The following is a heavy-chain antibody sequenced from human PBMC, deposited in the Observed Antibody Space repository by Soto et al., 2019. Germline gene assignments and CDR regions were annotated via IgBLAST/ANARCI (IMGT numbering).Heavy chain of an antibody. CDR2: IYHSGST. Sequence: SETLSLTCTVSGGSISGYYWSWLRQPPGKGLEWIGYIYHSGSTNYNPSLKSRVTISVDKSKNQFSLKLSSVTAADTAVYYCARVAVAGTRVDYWGQGTLVTVSS. D-gene: IGHD6-19*01. J-gene: IGHJ4*02. V-gene: IGHV4-59*12. CDR1: GGSISGYY. CDR3: ARVAVAGTRVDY.